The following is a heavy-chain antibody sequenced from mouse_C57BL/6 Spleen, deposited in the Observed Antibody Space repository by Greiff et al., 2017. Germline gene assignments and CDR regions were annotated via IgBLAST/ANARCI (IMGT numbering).Heavy chain of an antibody. CDR2: IHPNSGST. V-gene: IGHV1-64*01. D-gene: IGHD2-1*01. CDR3: ARTGASTPFAY. J-gene: IGHJ3*01. Sequence: QVQLKQPGAELVKPGASVKLSCKASGYTFTSYWMHWVKQRPGQGLEWIGMIHPNSGSTNYNEKFKSKATLTVDKSSSTAYMQLSSLTSEDSAVYYCARTGASTPFAYWGQGTLVTVSA. CDR1: GYTFTSYW.